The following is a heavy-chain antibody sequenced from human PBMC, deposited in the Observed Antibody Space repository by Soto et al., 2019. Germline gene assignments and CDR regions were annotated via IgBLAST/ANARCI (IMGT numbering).Heavy chain of an antibody. Sequence: EVQLVESGGGLVQPGGSLRLSCAASGFSFSHYCMSWVHQAPGKGLEWVANIKQDGSEKYDVDSVKGRFTISRDNAKNPMFLQKDSLRDEDTAVYYCARVPSTRDIWSYGVGGKYYYYYMDVWGKGTTVTVSS. V-gene: IGHV3-7*04. CDR2: IKQDGSEK. CDR3: ARVPSTRDIWSYGVGGKYYYYYMDV. J-gene: IGHJ6*03. D-gene: IGHD1-7*01. CDR1: GFSFSHYC.